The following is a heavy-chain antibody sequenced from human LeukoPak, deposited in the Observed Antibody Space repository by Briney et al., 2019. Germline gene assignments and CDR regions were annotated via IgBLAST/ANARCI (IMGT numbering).Heavy chain of an antibody. D-gene: IGHD3-10*01. Sequence: SETLSLTCTVSGGSISSGSYYWSWIRQPAGKGLEWIGRIYTSGSTNYNPSLKSRVTISVDTSKTQFSLTLSSVTAAHSDVFHWARDPGTRLRGSRRGYDGNYYYMDVWGKGTTVTISS. V-gene: IGHV4-61*02. CDR2: IYTSGST. J-gene: IGHJ6*03. CDR3: ARDPGTRLRGSRRGYDGNYYYMDV. CDR1: GGSISSGSYY.